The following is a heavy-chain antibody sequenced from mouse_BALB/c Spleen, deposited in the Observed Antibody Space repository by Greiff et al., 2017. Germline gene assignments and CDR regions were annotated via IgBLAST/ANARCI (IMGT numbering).Heavy chain of an antibody. CDR3: AREGYYDYDVYYFDY. V-gene: IGHV3-6*02. CDR1: GYSITSGYY. J-gene: IGHJ2*01. Sequence: EVKLVESGPGLVKPSQSLSLTCSVTGYSITSGYYWNWIRQFPGNKLEWMGYISYDGSNNYNPSLKNRISITRDTSKNQFFLKLNSVTTEDTATYYCAREGYYDYDVYYFDYWGQGTTLTVSS. CDR2: ISYDGSN. D-gene: IGHD2-4*01.